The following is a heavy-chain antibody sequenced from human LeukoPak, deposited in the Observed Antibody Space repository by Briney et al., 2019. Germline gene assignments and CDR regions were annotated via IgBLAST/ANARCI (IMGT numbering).Heavy chain of an antibody. Sequence: GGSLRLSCTASGFTFGDYAMSWVRQAPGKGLEWVGFIRSKAYGGTTEYAASVKGRFTISRDDSKSIAYLQMNSLKTEDTAVYYCTRVELDDFWSGYRSHFDYWGQGTLVTVSS. CDR2: IRSKAYGGTT. D-gene: IGHD3-3*01. J-gene: IGHJ4*02. CDR3: TRVELDDFWSGYRSHFDY. V-gene: IGHV3-49*04. CDR1: GFTFGDYA.